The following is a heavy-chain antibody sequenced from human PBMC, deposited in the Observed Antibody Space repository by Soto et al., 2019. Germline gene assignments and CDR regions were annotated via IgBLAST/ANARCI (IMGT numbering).Heavy chain of an antibody. D-gene: IGHD6-13*01. CDR2: TYYTSRWYT. V-gene: IGHV6-1*01. Sequence: SQTLSLTCAISVYSVSNKSAAWNWIIQSPSRGLEWLGRTYYTSRWYTDYAVSVVGRITINPDTSRNQFSLQLNSVTPDDTAVYYCARDRSPGSTSWYDCGGRGARV. CDR3: ARDRSPGSTSWYDC. J-gene: IGHJ2*01. CDR1: VYSVSNKSAA.